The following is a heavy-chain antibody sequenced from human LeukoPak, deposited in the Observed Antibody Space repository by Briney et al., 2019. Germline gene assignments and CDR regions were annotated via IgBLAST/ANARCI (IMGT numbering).Heavy chain of an antibody. J-gene: IGHJ4*02. CDR3: AREERGSSWFIDY. V-gene: IGHV4-31*03. Sequence: SQTPSLTCTLSGRSISSGGYYWSWIRQHPGKGLEWFGYIYYSGSTYYSPSLKSRVTISVDTSKNQFSLKLSSVTAADTAVYYCAREERGSSWFIDYWGQGTLVTVSS. D-gene: IGHD6-13*01. CDR1: GRSISSGGYY. CDR2: IYYSGST.